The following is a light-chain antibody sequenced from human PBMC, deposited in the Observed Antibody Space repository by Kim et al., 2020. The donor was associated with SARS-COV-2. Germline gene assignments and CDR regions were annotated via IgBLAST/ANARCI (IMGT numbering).Light chain of an antibody. CDR1: KLGDKY. J-gene: IGLJ1*01. V-gene: IGLV3-1*01. Sequence: SYELTQPPSVSVSPGQTASITCSGDKLGDKYACWYQQKPGQSPVLVIYQDSKRPSGIPERFSGSNSGNTATLTISGTQAMDEADYYCPAWDSSTVVFGTG. CDR2: QDS. CDR3: PAWDSSTVV.